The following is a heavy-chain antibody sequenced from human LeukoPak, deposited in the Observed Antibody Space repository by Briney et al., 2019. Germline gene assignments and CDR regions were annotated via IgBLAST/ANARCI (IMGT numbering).Heavy chain of an antibody. CDR1: GDSISNSFFF. V-gene: IGHV4-39*01. D-gene: IGHD6-6*01. J-gene: IGHJ4*02. CDR2: LFRTGSS. Sequence: SETLSLTCTVSGDSISNSFFFWGWIRQPPGKGLEWIGSLFRTGSSYSSPSLQSRLTMSVDTAKNQFSLRLTSVTAAHTAVHYCARQALHGARPGQAANWGQGTLVTVS. CDR3: ARQALHGARPGQAAN.